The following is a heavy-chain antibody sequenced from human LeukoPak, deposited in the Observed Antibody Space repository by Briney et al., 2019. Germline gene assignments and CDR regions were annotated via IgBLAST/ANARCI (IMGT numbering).Heavy chain of an antibody. V-gene: IGHV4-59*01. CDR3: ARGLDTADAFDI. Sequence: SETLSLTCTVSGGSISSYYWSWIRQPPGKGLEWIGYIYYSGSTNYNPSLKGRVTISVDTSKNQFSLKLSSVTAADTAVYYCARGLDTADAFDIWGQGTMVTVSS. CDR1: GGSISSYY. D-gene: IGHD5-18*01. CDR2: IYYSGST. J-gene: IGHJ3*02.